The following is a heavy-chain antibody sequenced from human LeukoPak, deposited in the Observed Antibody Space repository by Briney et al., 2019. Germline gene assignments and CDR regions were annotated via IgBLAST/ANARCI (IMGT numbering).Heavy chain of an antibody. CDR1: GGSISSYY. CDR3: ARGRVNYSHNWFDP. Sequence: SETLSLTCTVSGGSISSYYWSWIRQPPGKGLEWIGYIYYSGSTNYNPSLKSRVTISVDTSKNQFSLKLSSVTAADTAVYYCARGRVNYSHNWFDPWGQGTLVTVSS. J-gene: IGHJ5*02. D-gene: IGHD4-11*01. CDR2: IYYSGST. V-gene: IGHV4-59*08.